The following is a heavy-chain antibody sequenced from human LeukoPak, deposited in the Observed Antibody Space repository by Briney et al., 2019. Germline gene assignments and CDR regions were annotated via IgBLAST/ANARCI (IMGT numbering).Heavy chain of an antibody. CDR1: GGPISSSGYY. CDR2: IYYSGST. Sequence: SETLSLTCTVSGGPISSSGYYWGWIRQPPGKGLEWIGSIYYSGSTYYNPSLKSRVTISVDTSKNQFSLKLSSVTAADTAVYYCARHRRGAADYWGQGTLVTVSS. D-gene: IGHD1-26*01. CDR3: ARHRRGAADY. J-gene: IGHJ4*02. V-gene: IGHV4-39*01.